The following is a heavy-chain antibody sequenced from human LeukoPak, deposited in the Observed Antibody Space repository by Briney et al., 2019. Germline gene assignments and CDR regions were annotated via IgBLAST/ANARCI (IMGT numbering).Heavy chain of an antibody. V-gene: IGHV3-48*02. CDR1: GFTFSADS. CDR2: ISRSGSTT. Sequence: GGSLRLSCVGSGFTFSADSMNWVRQAPDKGLEWISYISRSGSTTYYGDSVKGRSSISRDNANNSVFLQLNSLRDEDTAVYFCARDRPGKYYFDSWGQGALVIVSS. CDR3: ARDRPGKYYFDS. J-gene: IGHJ4*02. D-gene: IGHD1-14*01.